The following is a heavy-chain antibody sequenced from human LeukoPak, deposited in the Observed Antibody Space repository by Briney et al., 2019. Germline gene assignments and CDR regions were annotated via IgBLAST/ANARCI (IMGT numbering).Heavy chain of an antibody. D-gene: IGHD4-17*01. J-gene: IGHJ4*02. CDR3: ARGPTKVTRAFDY. CDR1: GGSISSSSYY. V-gene: IGHV4-61*02. Sequence: SETLSLTCTVSGGSISSSSYYWSWIRQPAGKGLEWIGRIYTSGSTNYNPSLKSRVTMSVDTSKNQFSLNLNSVTAADTAVYYCARGPTKVTRAFDYWGQGTLVTVSS. CDR2: IYTSGST.